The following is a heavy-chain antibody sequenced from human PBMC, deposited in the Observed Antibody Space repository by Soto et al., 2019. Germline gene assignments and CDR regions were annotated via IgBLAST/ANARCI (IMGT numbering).Heavy chain of an antibody. J-gene: IGHJ5*02. V-gene: IGHV4-30-4*01. CDR2: IYSIGTT. D-gene: IGHD3-10*01. Sequence: QVQLQESGPGLVKPSQTLSLTCTVSGDSMGSGDYYWTWIRHPPGKGLEWIGYIYSIGTTFSNPSLESRVNISIDTSKTHFSLRLTSVTAADTAVYYCSRGSTYYGFLTWGQGTLVTVSS. CDR1: GDSMGSGDYY. CDR3: SRGSTYYGFLT.